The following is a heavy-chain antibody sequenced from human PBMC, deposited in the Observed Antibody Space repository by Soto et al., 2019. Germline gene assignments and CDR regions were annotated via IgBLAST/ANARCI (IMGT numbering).Heavy chain of an antibody. V-gene: IGHV4-39*01. J-gene: IGHJ6*02. D-gene: IGHD3-9*01. CDR2: IYYSGST. Sequence: QLQLQESGPGLVKPSETLSLTCTVSGGSISSSSYYWGWIRQPPGKGLEWIGSIYYSGSTYYNPSLKSRVTISVDTSKNHFSLKLSSVTAADTAVYYCARRGWYDILTGQSEAYYGMDVWGQGTTVTVSS. CDR1: GGSISSSSYY. CDR3: ARRGWYDILTGQSEAYYGMDV.